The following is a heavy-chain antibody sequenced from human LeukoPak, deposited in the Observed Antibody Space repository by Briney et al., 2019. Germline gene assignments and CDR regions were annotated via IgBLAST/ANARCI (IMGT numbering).Heavy chain of an antibody. V-gene: IGHV4-59*01. CDR2: IYYSGST. Sequence: SEALSLTCTVSGGSISSYYWSWIRQPPGKGLEWIGYIYYSGSTNYNPSLKSRVTISVDTSKNQFSLKLSSVTAADTAVYYCARDSDLGAFDIWGQGTMVTVSS. J-gene: IGHJ3*02. CDR1: GGSISSYY. CDR3: ARDSDLGAFDI.